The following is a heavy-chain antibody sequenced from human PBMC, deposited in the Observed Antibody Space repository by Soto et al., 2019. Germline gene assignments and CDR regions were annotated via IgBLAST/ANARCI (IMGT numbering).Heavy chain of an antibody. D-gene: IGHD6-13*01. CDR1: GGTFSSYT. CDR2: IIPILGIA. Sequence: QVQLVQSGAEVKKPGSSVKVSCKASGGTFSSYTISWVRQAPGQGLEWMGRIIPILGIANYAQKFQGRVTITADKSTSTASMELSSLRSEDTALYYCARDSSSSWQDPRRGYYGMDVWGQGTTVTVSS. J-gene: IGHJ6*02. CDR3: ARDSSSSWQDPRRGYYGMDV. V-gene: IGHV1-69*08.